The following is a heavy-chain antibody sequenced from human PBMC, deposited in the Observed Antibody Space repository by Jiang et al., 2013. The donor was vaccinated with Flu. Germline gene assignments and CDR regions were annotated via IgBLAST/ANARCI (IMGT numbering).Heavy chain of an antibody. CDR3: ARARSSGWYEGAADY. CDR1: GGSISSYY. J-gene: IGHJ4*02. D-gene: IGHD6-19*01. V-gene: IGHV4-59*01. CDR2: IYYSGST. Sequence: GSGLVKPSETLSLTCTVSGGSISSYYWSWIRQPPGKGLEWIGYIYYSGSTNYNPSLKSRVTISVDTSKNQFSLKLSSVTAADTAVYYCARARSSGWYEGAADYWGQG.